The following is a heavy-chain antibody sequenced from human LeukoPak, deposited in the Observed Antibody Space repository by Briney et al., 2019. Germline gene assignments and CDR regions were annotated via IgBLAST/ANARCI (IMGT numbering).Heavy chain of an antibody. CDR1: GGSISSDS. CDR2: IYYSGST. Sequence: SETLSLTCTVSGGSISSDSWSWIRQPPGKGLEWIGYIYYSGSTNYKPSRKSRVTISGDTSKNQFSLKLSSVTDADTAVYYCARGYSSGWSWYYYYGMDVWGQGTTVTVSS. CDR3: ARGYSSGWSWYYYYGMDV. V-gene: IGHV4-59*01. J-gene: IGHJ6*02. D-gene: IGHD6-19*01.